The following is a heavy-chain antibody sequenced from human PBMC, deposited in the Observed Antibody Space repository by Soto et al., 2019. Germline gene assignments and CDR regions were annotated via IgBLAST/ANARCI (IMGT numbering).Heavy chain of an antibody. CDR2: IYYSGST. D-gene: IGHD3-9*01. J-gene: IGHJ5*02. V-gene: IGHV4-59*01. CDR3: ARAGRRWPDWANNWFDP. Sequence: PSETLSLTCTVSGGSISSYYWSWIRQPPGKGLEWIGYIYYSGSTNYNPSLKSRVTISVDTSKNQFSLKLSSVTAADTAVYYCARAGRRWPDWANNWFDPWGQGTLVTVSS. CDR1: GGSISSYY.